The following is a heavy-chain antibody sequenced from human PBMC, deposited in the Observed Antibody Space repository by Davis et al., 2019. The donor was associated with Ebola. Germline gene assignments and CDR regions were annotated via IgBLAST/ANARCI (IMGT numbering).Heavy chain of an antibody. Sequence: GESLKISCAASGFTVSSNYMSWVRQAPGKGLEWVSVIYSGGSTYYADSVKGRFTISRDNAKNSLYLQMNSLRDEDTAVYYCARGDLYDFWSGADSNWYFDLWGRGTLVTVSS. CDR2: IYSGGST. V-gene: IGHV3-53*01. CDR1: GFTVSSNY. J-gene: IGHJ2*01. D-gene: IGHD3-3*01. CDR3: ARGDLYDFWSGADSNWYFDL.